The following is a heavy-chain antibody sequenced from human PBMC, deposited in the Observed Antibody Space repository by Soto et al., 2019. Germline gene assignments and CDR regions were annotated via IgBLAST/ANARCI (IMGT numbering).Heavy chain of an antibody. CDR1: GVSVRSYT. D-gene: IGHD2-21*02. CDR3: ARDGMTTGDT. Sequence: SETLSLTCMVSGVSVRSYTWSWVRQPANKGLEWIGRVFSSVSATYNPSRKSRVSISMDTPENRISLKLDSVTAADAGVYFCARDGMTTGDTWGPGTLVTVSS. J-gene: IGHJ4*02. CDR2: VFSSVSA. V-gene: IGHV4-4*07.